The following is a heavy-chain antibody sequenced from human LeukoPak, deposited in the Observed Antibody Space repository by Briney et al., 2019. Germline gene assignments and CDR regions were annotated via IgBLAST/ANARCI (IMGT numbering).Heavy chain of an antibody. J-gene: IGHJ4*02. CDR2: IFYSGNT. CDR1: GASIINSNYY. D-gene: IGHD2-2*01. Sequence: SETLSLTCTVSGASIINSNYYWGWIRQPPGKGLEWIGNIFYSGNTYYNVSLKSRVSISVDTSKNQFSLKVSSVTATDTAVYFCARRLFTNYFDYWGQGILVTVSS. CDR3: ARRLFTNYFDY. V-gene: IGHV4-39*01.